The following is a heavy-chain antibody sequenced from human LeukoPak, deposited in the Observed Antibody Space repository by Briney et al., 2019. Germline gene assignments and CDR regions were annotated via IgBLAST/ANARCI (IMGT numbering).Heavy chain of an antibody. CDR3: ARGAPSRADDYYMDV. J-gene: IGHJ6*03. V-gene: IGHV1-69*06. CDR2: IIPIFGTA. Sequence: GASVKVSCKASGGTFSSYAISWVRQAPGQGLEWMGGIIPIFGTANYAQKFQGRVTTTADKSTSTAYMDLSRLRSDDTAVYYCARGAPSRADDYYMDVWGKGTTVTISS. CDR1: GGTFSSYA.